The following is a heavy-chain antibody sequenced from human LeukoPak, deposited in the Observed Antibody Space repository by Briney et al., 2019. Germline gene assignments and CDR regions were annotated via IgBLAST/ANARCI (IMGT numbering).Heavy chain of an antibody. V-gene: IGHV4-61*02. CDR3: ARDRDGYNFRFDY. CDR2: IYTSGST. CDR1: GGSIGGGSYY. D-gene: IGHD5-24*01. J-gene: IGHJ4*02. Sequence: SQTLSLTXTVSGGSIGGGSYYWSWIGQPAGKGLEWIGRIYTSGSTNYNPSLKSRVTISLDTSKNQFSLRLNSVTAADTAVYYCARDRDGYNFRFDYWGQGTLVTVSS.